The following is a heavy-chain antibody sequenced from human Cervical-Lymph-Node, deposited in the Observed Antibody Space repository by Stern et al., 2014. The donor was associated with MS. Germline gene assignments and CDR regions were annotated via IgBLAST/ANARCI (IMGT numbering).Heavy chain of an antibody. CDR2: VSYDGSDE. J-gene: IGHJ6*02. CDR1: GFTFSYST. CDR3: ARDRTVTNYYYYYGMDV. V-gene: IGHV3-30*04. D-gene: IGHD4-11*01. Sequence: QVQLVESGGGVVQPGRSLRLSCAASGFTFSYSTMHWVRQAPGKGLEWVATVSYDGSDEYYPDSVKGRFTISRDNSKNTLYLQVNSLRAEDTGVYFCARDRTVTNYYYYYGMDVWGQGTTVTVSS.